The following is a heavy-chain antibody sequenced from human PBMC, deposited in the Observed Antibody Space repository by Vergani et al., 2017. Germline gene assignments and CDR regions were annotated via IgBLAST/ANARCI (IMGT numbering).Heavy chain of an antibody. CDR3: AKEMYRSASFDI. D-gene: IGHD2-8*02. Sequence: VQLLESGGGLVQPGGSLRLSCAASGFTFSSYGMHWVRQAPGKGLEWVAFIRYDGSNKYYADSVKGRFTISRDNSKNTLYLQMNSLRAEDTAVYYCAKEMYRSASFDIWGQGTMVTVSS. CDR1: GFTFSSYG. J-gene: IGHJ3*02. V-gene: IGHV3-30*02. CDR2: IRYDGSNK.